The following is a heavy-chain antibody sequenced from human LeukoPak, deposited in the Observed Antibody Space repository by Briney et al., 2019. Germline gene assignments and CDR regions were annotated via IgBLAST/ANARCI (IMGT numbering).Heavy chain of an antibody. CDR1: GGSISSSSYY. J-gene: IGHJ4*02. CDR3: ARAGYSSGWSFDY. Sequence: PSETLSLTCTVSGGSISSSSYYWGWIRQPPGKGLEWIGEINHSGSTNYNPSLKSRVTISVDTSKNQFSLKLSSVTAADTAVYYCARAGYSSGWSFDYWGQGTLVTVSS. D-gene: IGHD6-19*01. V-gene: IGHV4-39*07. CDR2: INHSGST.